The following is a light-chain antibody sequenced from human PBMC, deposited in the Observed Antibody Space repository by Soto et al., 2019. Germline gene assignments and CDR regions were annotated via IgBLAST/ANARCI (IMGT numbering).Light chain of an antibody. V-gene: IGLV2-8*01. Sequence: QSVLTQPPSASGSPGQSVTISCTGTSSDVCGYNYVSWYQQHPGKAPKLMIYEVSKRPSGVPDRFSGSKSGNTASLTVSGLQAEDEADYYCSSYADSNNVFGTGTKVTVL. CDR1: SSDVCGYNY. CDR2: EVS. CDR3: SSYADSNNV. J-gene: IGLJ1*01.